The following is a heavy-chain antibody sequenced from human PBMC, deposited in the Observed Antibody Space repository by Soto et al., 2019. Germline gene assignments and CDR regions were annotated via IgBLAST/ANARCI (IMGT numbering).Heavy chain of an antibody. D-gene: IGHD3-22*01. V-gene: IGHV4-31*03. CDR1: CGSISIGGHN. Sequence: TLSLTCTFSCGSISIGGHNCSWIRQHQGKGLEWIGYIYYSGITYYSPSLKSRITISVDTSKNQFSLKLSSVTAADTAVYYCERGNEYYDSRHVFDIWGQGTMVTVSS. CDR2: IYYSGIT. J-gene: IGHJ3*02. CDR3: ERGNEYYDSRHVFDI.